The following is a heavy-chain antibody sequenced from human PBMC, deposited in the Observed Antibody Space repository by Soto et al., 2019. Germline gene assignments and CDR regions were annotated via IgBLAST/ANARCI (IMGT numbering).Heavy chain of an antibody. CDR1: GFTVSSNY. D-gene: IGHD6-6*01. J-gene: IGHJ4*02. Sequence: GGSLRLSCAASGFTVSSNYMNWVRQAPGKGLEWLSIIYSDGTTNYADSVKGRFTISRDNFKNTLYLQMNNLRAEDTAVYYCAISSNWGQGTLVTVSS. V-gene: IGHV3-53*01. CDR3: AISSN. CDR2: IYSDGTT.